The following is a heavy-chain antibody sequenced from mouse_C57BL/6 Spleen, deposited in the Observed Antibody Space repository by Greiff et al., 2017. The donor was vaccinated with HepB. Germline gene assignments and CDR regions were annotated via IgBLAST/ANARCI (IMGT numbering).Heavy chain of an antibody. CDR1: GYTFTSYW. D-gene: IGHD1-1*01. Sequence: QVQLQQPGAELVKPGASVKLSCKASGYTFTSYWMHWVKQRPGQGLEWIGMIHPNSGSTNYNEKFKSKATLTVYKSSSTAYMQLSSLTSEDSAVYYCARPYYGSSSWYFDVWGTGTTVTVSS. V-gene: IGHV1-64*01. CDR3: ARPYYGSSSWYFDV. CDR2: IHPNSGST. J-gene: IGHJ1*03.